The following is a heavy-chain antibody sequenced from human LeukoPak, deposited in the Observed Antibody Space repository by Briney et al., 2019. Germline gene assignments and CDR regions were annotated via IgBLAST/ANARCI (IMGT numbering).Heavy chain of an antibody. D-gene: IGHD1-1*01. CDR3: ARAAYNWN. Sequence: PGVSLRLSCAASGFPLRDYYMSWIRQAPGKGLEWVSYISTSGSSRYYADSVRGRFTISRDNTKNSIYLQMNNLRAEDSALYYCARAAYNWNWGQGTLVTVS. CDR2: ISTSGSSR. J-gene: IGHJ4*02. V-gene: IGHV3-11*01. CDR1: GFPLRDYY.